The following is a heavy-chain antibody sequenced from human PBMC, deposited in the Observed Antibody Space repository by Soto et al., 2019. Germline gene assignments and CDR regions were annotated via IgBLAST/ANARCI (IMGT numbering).Heavy chain of an antibody. CDR2: IIPIFGTA. Sequence: SVKVSCKASGGTFSSYAISWVRQAPGQGLEWMGGIIPIFGTANYAQKFQGRVTITADESTSTAYMELSSLRSEDTAVYYCSTIVGATTRRDYWGQGPLVTFSS. CDR3: STIVGATTRRDY. J-gene: IGHJ4*02. D-gene: IGHD1-26*01. CDR1: GGTFSSYA. V-gene: IGHV1-69*13.